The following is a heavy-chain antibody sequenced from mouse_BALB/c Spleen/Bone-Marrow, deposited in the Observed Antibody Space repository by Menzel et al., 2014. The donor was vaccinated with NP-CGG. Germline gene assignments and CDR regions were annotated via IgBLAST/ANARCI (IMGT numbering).Heavy chain of an antibody. CDR3: TRETTAVADFDY. V-gene: IGHV3-1*02. D-gene: IGHD1-1*01. CDR1: GYSITSGYG. CDR2: IHYRGST. Sequence: EVQLQQSGPDLVKPSQSLSLTCTVTGYSITSGYGWHWIRQFPGNKLEWMGYIHYRGSTNYNPSLKSRISITRETSKNQFSLQLNSVTTEDTATYYCTRETTAVADFDYWGQGATLTVTS. J-gene: IGHJ2*01.